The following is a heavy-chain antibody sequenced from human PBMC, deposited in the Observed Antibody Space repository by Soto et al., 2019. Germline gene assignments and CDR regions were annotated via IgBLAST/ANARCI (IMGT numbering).Heavy chain of an antibody. J-gene: IGHJ5*02. V-gene: IGHV1-3*01. CDR1: GGTFSSYA. D-gene: IGHD3-22*01. CDR3: AKGLLIVVDRDWFDP. CDR2: INAGNGNT. Sequence: ASVKVSCKASGGTFSSYAISWVRQAPGQGLEWMGWINAGNGNTKYSQKFQGRVTITRDTSASTAYMELSSLRSEDTAVYYCAKGLLIVVDRDWFDPWGQG.